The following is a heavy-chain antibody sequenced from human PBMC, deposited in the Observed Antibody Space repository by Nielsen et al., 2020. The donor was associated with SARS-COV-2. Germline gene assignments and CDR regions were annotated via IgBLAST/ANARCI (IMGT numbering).Heavy chain of an antibody. V-gene: IGHV4-39*01. CDR3: ARPLRQWLSRDAFDV. J-gene: IGHJ3*01. CDR2: IYYRGIT. D-gene: IGHD5-12*01. Sequence: SETLSLTCTVSGASINSSNYYWGWVRQPPGKGLEWIGTIYYRGITNYSPSLKSGVTISVDTSKNQISLSLSSVTATDTAVYFCARPLRQWLSRDAFDVWGQGTMVTVSS. CDR1: GASINSSNYY.